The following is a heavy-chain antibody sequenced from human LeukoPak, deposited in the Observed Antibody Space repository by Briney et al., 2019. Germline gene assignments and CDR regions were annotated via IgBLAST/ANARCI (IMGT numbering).Heavy chain of an antibody. V-gene: IGHV3-30*18. J-gene: IGHJ4*02. CDR1: GVTFNSYG. D-gene: IGHD3-3*01. CDR3: AKDRTDFWSGYFDY. CDR2: ISYDGSQK. Sequence: GSSLRLSCAASGVTFNSYGVHWVRQAPGKGLEWVAMISYDGSQKYYADSVQGRFTISRDNSQNTLFLQMNSLRTEDTALYYCAKDRTDFWSGYFDYWGQGTLVTVSS.